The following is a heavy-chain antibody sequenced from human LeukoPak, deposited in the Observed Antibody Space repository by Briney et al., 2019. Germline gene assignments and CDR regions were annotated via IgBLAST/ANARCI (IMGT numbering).Heavy chain of an antibody. CDR2: FDPEDGET. CDR3: ARLPSGGSPPYYFDY. Sequence: ASVTVSFTVSGYTLTELSMHWVRQAPGKGLEWMGGFDPEDGETIYAQKFQGRVTMTEDTSTDTAYMELSSLRSEDTAVYYCARLPSGGSPPYYFDYWGQGTLVTVSS. J-gene: IGHJ4*02. CDR1: GYTLTELS. V-gene: IGHV1-24*01. D-gene: IGHD2/OR15-2a*01.